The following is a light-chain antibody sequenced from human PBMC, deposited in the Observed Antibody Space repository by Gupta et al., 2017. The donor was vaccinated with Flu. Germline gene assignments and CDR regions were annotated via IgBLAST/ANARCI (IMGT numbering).Light chain of an antibody. J-gene: IGLJ2*01. CDR3: QSSDSSLSGVV. CDR1: RSNIGAGYD. V-gene: IGLV1-40*01. Sequence: QSVLTQPPSVSGAPGQRVTISCTGSRSNIGAGYDVHWYQQLPGTAPKLLIYGNSNRPSGVPDRFSGSKSGTSASLAITRLQAEDEADYYCQSSDSSLSGVVFGGGTKLTVL. CDR2: GNS.